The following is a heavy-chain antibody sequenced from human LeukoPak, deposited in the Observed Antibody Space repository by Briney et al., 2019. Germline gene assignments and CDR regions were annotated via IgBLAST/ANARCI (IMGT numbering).Heavy chain of an antibody. Sequence: SETLSLTCTVSGGSIRNYYWTWIRQPPGKGLEWVGFIYFSGSTSYNPSLKSRVTISVDMSKNQFSLKLNSVTAADTAVYYCARSISGTYGNFDYWGQGTLVTVSS. V-gene: IGHV4-59*08. J-gene: IGHJ4*02. D-gene: IGHD6-19*01. CDR3: ARSISGTYGNFDY. CDR2: IYFSGST. CDR1: GGSIRNYY.